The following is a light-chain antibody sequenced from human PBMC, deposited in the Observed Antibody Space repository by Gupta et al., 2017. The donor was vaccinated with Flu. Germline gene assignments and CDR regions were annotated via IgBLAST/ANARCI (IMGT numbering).Light chain of an antibody. CDR3: SSHSGRVTWV. V-gene: IGLV2-11*01. CDR2: DVT. CDR1: SSDVGSSNR. Sequence: VTISCTGTSSDVGSSNRVSWYQQRPGKAPKLILYDVTERPSGVPDRFSGSKSGNTASLSISGLQADDEADYYCSSHSGRVTWVFGTGTTVTVL. J-gene: IGLJ1*01.